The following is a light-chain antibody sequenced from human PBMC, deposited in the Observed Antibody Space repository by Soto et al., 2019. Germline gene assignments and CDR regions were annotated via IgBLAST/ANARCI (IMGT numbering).Light chain of an antibody. J-gene: IGLJ1*01. CDR3: SSYTRSSTYV. CDR1: SSDVGGYNY. V-gene: IGLV2-14*01. CDR2: DVS. Sequence: QSALTQPASVSGSPGQSITISCTGTSSDVGGYNYVSWYQQDPGKAPKVMIYDVSNRPSGVSHRFSASKSGNTAALTISGLQADDEADYYCSSYTRSSTYVCGPGTKLTVL.